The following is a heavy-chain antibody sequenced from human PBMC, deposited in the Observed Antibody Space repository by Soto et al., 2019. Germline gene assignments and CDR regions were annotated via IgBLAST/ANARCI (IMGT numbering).Heavy chain of an antibody. Sequence: PSETLSLTCAVFGGSFSGYFWSWVRQPPGRGLDWIGEIGHSGSTNYNPSLKSRVTISIDTSKNQFSLKLSSVTAEDTAVYYCARGTHFYGIDHWGQGALVTVSS. J-gene: IGHJ4*02. CDR1: GGSFSGYF. CDR3: ARGTHFYGIDH. CDR2: IGHSGST. V-gene: IGHV4-34*01. D-gene: IGHD3-10*01.